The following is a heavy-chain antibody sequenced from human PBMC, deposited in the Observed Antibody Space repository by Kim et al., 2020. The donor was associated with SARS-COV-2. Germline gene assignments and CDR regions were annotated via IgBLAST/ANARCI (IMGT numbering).Heavy chain of an antibody. CDR1: GFTFSSYC. J-gene: IGHJ4*02. D-gene: IGHD3-22*01. CDR2: ISYDGSNK. Sequence: GGSLRLSCAASGFTFSSYCMHWVRQAPGKGLEWVAVISYDGSNKYYADSVKGRFTISRDNSKNTLYLQMNRLRAEDTAVYYCARERGDSSGYYYPFDYWGQGTLVTVSS. V-gene: IGHV3-33*05. CDR3: ARERGDSSGYYYPFDY.